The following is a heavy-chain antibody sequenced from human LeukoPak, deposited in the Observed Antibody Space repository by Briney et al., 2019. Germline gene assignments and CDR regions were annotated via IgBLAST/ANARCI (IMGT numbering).Heavy chain of an antibody. D-gene: IGHD2-2*02. CDR1: GFTFSSYS. Sequence: PGGSLRLSCAASGFTFSSYSMNWVRQAPGKGLEWVSYISSSSSTIYYADSVKGRFTISRSNVKNSLYLQMNSLRAEDTAVYYCAREEYQLLYGFDYWGQGTLVTVSS. CDR3: AREEYQLLYGFDY. J-gene: IGHJ4*02. CDR2: ISSSSSTI. V-gene: IGHV3-48*01.